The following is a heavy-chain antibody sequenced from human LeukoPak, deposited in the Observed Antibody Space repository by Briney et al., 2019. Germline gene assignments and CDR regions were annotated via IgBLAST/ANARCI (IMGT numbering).Heavy chain of an antibody. CDR2: INPNSGGT. V-gene: IGHV1-2*02. Sequence: ASVKVSCKASGYTFTGYYMHWVRQAPGQGLGWMGWINPNSGGTNYAQKFQGRVTMTRDTSISTAYMELSRLRSDDTAVYYCARGLGDFWSGYYISGEYYFDYWGQGTLVTVSS. D-gene: IGHD3-3*01. CDR1: GYTFTGYY. J-gene: IGHJ4*02. CDR3: ARGLGDFWSGYYISGEYYFDY.